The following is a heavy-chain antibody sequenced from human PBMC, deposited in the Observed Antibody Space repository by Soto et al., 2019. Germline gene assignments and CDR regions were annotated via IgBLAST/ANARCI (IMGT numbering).Heavy chain of an antibody. J-gene: IGHJ6*02. D-gene: IGHD3-3*01. CDR3: ARDRVLRFLEWLPSHYYGMDV. V-gene: IGHV1-2*02. CDR1: GYTFTGYY. CDR2: INPNSGGT. Sequence: XSVKVSCKASGYTFTGYYMHWVRQAPGQGLEWMGWINPNSGGTNYAQKFQGRVTMTRDTSISTAYMELSRLRSDDTAVYYCARDRVLRFLEWLPSHYYGMDVWGQGTTVTVSS.